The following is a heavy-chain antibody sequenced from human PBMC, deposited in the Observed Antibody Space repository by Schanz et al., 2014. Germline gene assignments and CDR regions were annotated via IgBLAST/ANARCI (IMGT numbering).Heavy chain of an antibody. J-gene: IGHJ4*02. CDR1: GFIFSNYG. V-gene: IGHV3-33*01. CDR2: IWYDENNK. CDR3: ARANYRRKINFDY. Sequence: QVQLLQFGGGVVQPGRSLRLSCAASGFIFSNYGMHWVRQAPGKGLEWVAVIWYDENNKYYADSVKGRFTMSRDNSKNTLYLQMNSLRAEDTAVYYCARANYRRKINFDYWGRGTLVTVSS. D-gene: IGHD3-10*01.